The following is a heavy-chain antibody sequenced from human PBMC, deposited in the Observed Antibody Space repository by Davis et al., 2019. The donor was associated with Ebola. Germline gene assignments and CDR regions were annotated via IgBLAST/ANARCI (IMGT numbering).Heavy chain of an antibody. Sequence: SETLSLTCAVYGGSFSGYYWSWLRQPPGKGLEWIGEINHSGSTNYNPSLKSRVTISVDTSNNQFSLKLSSVTAADTAVYYCARRAVYSSGWFGIRFDYWGQGTLVTVSS. CDR3: ARRAVYSSGWFGIRFDY. V-gene: IGHV4-34*01. J-gene: IGHJ4*02. D-gene: IGHD6-19*01. CDR1: GGSFSGYY. CDR2: INHSGST.